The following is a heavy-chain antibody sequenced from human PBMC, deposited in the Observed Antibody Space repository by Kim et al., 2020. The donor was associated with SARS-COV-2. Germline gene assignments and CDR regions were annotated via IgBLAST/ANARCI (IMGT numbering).Heavy chain of an antibody. D-gene: IGHD6-19*01. CDR3: ALSSGWYGD. Sequence: GGSLRLSCAASGFTFSNYWMHWVRQAPGKGLVWVSRINSDGSITTYADSVKGRFTISRDNAKNTLYLQMNSLRAEDTAVYYCALSSGWYGDWGQGTLCTV. V-gene: IGHV3-74*01. CDR2: INSDGSIT. CDR1: GFTFSNYW. J-gene: IGHJ4*02.